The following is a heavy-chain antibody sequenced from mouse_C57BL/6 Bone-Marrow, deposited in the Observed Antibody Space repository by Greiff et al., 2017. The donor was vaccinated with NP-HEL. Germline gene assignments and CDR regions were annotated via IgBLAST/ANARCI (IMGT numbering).Heavy chain of an antibody. J-gene: IGHJ3*01. CDR3: ARKLSGTGAWFAY. V-gene: IGHV1-81*01. D-gene: IGHD3-3*01. CDR2: IYPRSGNT. CDR1: GYTFTSYG. Sequence: QVQLQQSGAELARPGASVKLSCKASGYTFTSYGISWVKQRTGQGLEWIGEIYPRSGNTYYNEKFKGKATLTADKSSSTAYMELRSLTSEDSAVYFCARKLSGTGAWFAYWGQGTLVTVSA.